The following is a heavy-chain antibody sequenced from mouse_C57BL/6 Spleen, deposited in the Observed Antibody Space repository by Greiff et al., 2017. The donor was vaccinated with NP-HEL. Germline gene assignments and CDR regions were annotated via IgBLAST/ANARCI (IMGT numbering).Heavy chain of an antibody. CDR2: ISSRSSTI. CDR3: ARPIYDGYYDYYAMDY. Sequence: EVQVVESGGGLVKPGGSLKLSCAASGFTFSDYGMHWVRQAPEKGLEWVAYISSRSSTIYYADTVKGRFTISRDNAKNTLFLQMTSLRSEDTAMYYCARPIYDGYYDYYAMDYWGQGTSVTVSS. CDR1: GFTFSDYG. J-gene: IGHJ4*01. V-gene: IGHV5-17*01. D-gene: IGHD2-3*01.